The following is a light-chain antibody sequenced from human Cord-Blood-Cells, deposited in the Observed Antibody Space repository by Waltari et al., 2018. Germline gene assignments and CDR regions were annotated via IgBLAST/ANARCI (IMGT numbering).Light chain of an antibody. J-gene: IGKJ2*01. CDR2: LGS. Sequence: DSVLTQSPLSLPVTPGEPASISCRSSQSLLHSNGYNYMDWYLQKPGQSPQLLIYLGSNRSAGVPDRCSGSGSGTDFTLKISRVEAEDVAVYYCMQALQTPRTFGQGTKVEIK. CDR1: QSLLHSNGYNY. V-gene: IGKV2-28*01. CDR3: MQALQTPRT.